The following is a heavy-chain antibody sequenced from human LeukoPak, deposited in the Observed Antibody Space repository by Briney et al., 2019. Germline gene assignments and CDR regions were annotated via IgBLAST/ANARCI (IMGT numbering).Heavy chain of an antibody. D-gene: IGHD6-13*01. J-gene: IGHJ4*02. V-gene: IGHV3-7*01. Sequence: GGSLRLSCAASGFTFSSYWMSWVRQAPGKGLEWVANIKQDGSEKYYVDSVKGRFTISRDNAKNSLYLQMNSLRAEDTAVYYCARDFWPISSSWCFDYWGQGTLVTVSS. CDR3: ARDFWPISSSWCFDY. CDR2: IKQDGSEK. CDR1: GFTFSSYW.